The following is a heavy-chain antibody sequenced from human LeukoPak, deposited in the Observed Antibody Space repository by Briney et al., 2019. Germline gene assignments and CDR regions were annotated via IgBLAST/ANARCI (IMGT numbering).Heavy chain of an antibody. Sequence: GGSLRLSCAASGFTFTNFWMSWVRQAPGKGLEWVANINGDGSDRYYMDSLKGRFTISRDNAKNSLYLQMNSLRAEDTAVYYCAKSWSIVVVPAAPWGLFDYWGQGALVTVSS. CDR3: AKSWSIVVVPAAPWGLFDY. CDR1: GFTFTNFW. J-gene: IGHJ4*02. D-gene: IGHD2-2*01. V-gene: IGHV3-7*03. CDR2: INGDGSDR.